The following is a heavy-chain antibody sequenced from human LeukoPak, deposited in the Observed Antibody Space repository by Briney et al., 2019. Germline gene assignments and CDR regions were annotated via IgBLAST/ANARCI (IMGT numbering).Heavy chain of an antibody. CDR2: ISASGGSS. Sequence: GGSLRLSCAPSAFTLSKYAINSVRQAPGKGLEWVSAISASGGSSYYADSVRDRFTISSDNSKNMLYLKMSSLRAEDTAVYYCEKEMALGIAVAGFIYFWGQGTLVTVSS. CDR1: AFTLSKYA. V-gene: IGHV3-23*01. D-gene: IGHD6-19*01. CDR3: EKEMALGIAVAGFIYF. J-gene: IGHJ4*02.